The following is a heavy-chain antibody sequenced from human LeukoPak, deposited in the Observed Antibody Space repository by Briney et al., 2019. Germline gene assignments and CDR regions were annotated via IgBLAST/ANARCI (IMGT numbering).Heavy chain of an antibody. J-gene: IGHJ4*02. CDR2: INPNSGGT. CDR1: GYTFTGYY. Sequence: ASVKVSXKASGYTFTGYYMHWVRQAPGQGLEWMGRINPNSGGTNYAQKFQGRVTMTRDTSISTGYMELSRLRSDDTAVYYCARDPLTDYDFWSGYPYWGQGTLVTVSS. V-gene: IGHV1-2*06. D-gene: IGHD3-3*01. CDR3: ARDPLTDYDFWSGYPY.